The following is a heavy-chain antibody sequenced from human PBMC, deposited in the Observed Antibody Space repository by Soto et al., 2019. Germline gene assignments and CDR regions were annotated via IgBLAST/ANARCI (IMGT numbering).Heavy chain of an antibody. CDR1: GFSFSKYG. J-gene: IGHJ5*02. CDR3: AKDRVIRLLPIWPDP. V-gene: IGHV3-30*18. CDR2: VSSDGSNK. Sequence: GGSLRLSCVASGFSFSKYGMHWVRQAPGKGLEWVASVSSDGSNKYYADSVKGRFTISRDNSKSTLYLQVDSLRGDDTAVYYCAKDRVIRLLPIWPDPWGQGTLVTVSS. D-gene: IGHD2-15*01.